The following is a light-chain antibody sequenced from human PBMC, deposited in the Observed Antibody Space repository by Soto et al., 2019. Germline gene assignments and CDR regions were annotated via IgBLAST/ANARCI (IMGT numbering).Light chain of an antibody. CDR3: QQSSNIPWT. CDR2: SAS. J-gene: IGKJ1*01. CDR1: QYVDRY. Sequence: DIQMTQSPSSLSASVVDSVTITCRTSQYVDRYLSWYQQIPGRAPKLLIYSASSLVTGVPPRFRGSASGTEFTLSISSLQREEFATYFCQQSSNIPWTFGQGTKV. V-gene: IGKV1-39*01.